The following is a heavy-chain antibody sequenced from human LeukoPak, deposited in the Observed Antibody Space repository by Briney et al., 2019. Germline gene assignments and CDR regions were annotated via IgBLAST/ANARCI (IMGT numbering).Heavy chain of an antibody. CDR1: GDSISRSTYY. J-gene: IGHJ4*02. D-gene: IGHD6-25*01. Sequence: SSETLSLTCTVSGDSISRSTYYWAWIRQPPGKGLEWIGSVYYGRSPYFNPSLESRATISVDTSKNHFSLKMSSVTAADTAVYYCARSSGTGTFSYWGQGTLVTVSS. CDR3: ARSSGTGTFSY. V-gene: IGHV4-39*02. CDR2: VYYGRSP.